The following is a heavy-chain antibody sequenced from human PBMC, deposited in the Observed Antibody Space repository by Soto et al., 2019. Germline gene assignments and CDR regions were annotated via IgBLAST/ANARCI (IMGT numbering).Heavy chain of an antibody. CDR3: ARGVRGKYSSSSPANLDY. D-gene: IGHD6-6*01. CDR2: INHSGST. J-gene: IGHJ4*02. V-gene: IGHV4-34*01. CDR1: GGSFSGYY. Sequence: SETLSLTCAVYGGSFSGYYWSWIRQPPGKGLEWIGEINHSGSTNYNPSLKSRVTISVDTSKNQFSLKLSSVTAADTAVYYCARGVRGKYSSSSPANLDYWGQGTPVTVSS.